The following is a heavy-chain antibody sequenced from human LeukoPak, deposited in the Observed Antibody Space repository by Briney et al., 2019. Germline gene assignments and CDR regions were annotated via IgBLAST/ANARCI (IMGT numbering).Heavy chain of an antibody. D-gene: IGHD3-10*01. CDR3: ARASSKWFGENDAFDI. CDR2: IYSGGSK. Sequence: PGGSLRLSCAASGLTVSSNYMSWVRQAPGEGLEWGAVIYSGGSKYYADSVTGRFTISRDNSKNTLYPQMNRLRAEDTAVYYWARASSKWFGENDAFDIWGQGTMVTVSS. V-gene: IGHV3-66*01. J-gene: IGHJ3*02. CDR1: GLTVSSNY.